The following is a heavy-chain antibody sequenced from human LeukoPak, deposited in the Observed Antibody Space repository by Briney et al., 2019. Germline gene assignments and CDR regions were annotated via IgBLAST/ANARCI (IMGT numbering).Heavy chain of an antibody. CDR3: ARDRSGLLRGDY. CDR2: INPNSGGT. Sequence: GASVKVSCKASGYTFTSYYMHWVRQAPGQGLEWMGWINPNSGGTNYAQKYQGRVTMTRDTSISTAYMELSRLRSDDTAVYYCARDRSGLLRGDYWGQGTLVTVSS. CDR1: GYTFTSYY. J-gene: IGHJ4*02. V-gene: IGHV1-2*02. D-gene: IGHD6-19*01.